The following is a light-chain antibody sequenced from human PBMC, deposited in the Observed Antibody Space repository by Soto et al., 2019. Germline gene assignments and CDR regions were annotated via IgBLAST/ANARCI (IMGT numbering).Light chain of an antibody. CDR1: QNINSW. J-gene: IGKJ5*01. V-gene: IGKV1-5*03. CDR3: QQYDIYPIT. CDR2: KAS. Sequence: DIQMTQSPSTLSASVGDRVTITCRASQNINSWLAWYQQKPGKAPKLLIYKASSLESGVPSRFSGSGSGTEFTLTISSLQPDDFAAYYCQQYDIYPITFGQGTRLESK.